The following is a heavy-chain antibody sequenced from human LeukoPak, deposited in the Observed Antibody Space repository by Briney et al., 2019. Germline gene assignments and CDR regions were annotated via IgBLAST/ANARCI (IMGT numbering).Heavy chain of an antibody. J-gene: IGHJ4*02. CDR2: ISYDGSDK. CDR1: GFTFNTYA. V-gene: IGHV3-30*14. CDR3: AKERQGGNSYGDEAFYFDY. D-gene: IGHD4-23*01. Sequence: GGSLRLSCAASGFTFNTYAMHWVRQAPGKGLEWVAVISYDGSDKYYADSVKGRFTISRDNSKNTLYLQMHSLRAEDTAIYYCAKERQGGNSYGDEAFYFDYWGQGTLVTVSS.